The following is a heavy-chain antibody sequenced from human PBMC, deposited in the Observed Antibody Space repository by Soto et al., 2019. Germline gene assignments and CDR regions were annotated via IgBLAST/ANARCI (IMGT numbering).Heavy chain of an antibody. CDR2: INPTGGST. CDR1: GYTFTSYY. CDR3: ARDVVATMKYYYYYMYV. V-gene: IGHV1-46*03. D-gene: IGHD5-12*01. J-gene: IGHJ6*03. Sequence: QVQLVQSGAEVKKPGAAVKVSCKASGYTFTSYYMHWVRQAPGQGLEWMGIINPTGGSTSYAQKFQGRVTMTRDTSTSTVYMELSSLRSEDTAVYDCARDVVATMKYYYYYMYVWGKGTTVTVSS.